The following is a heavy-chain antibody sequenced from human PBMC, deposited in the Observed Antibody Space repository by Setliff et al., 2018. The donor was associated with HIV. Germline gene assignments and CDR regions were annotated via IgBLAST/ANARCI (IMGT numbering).Heavy chain of an antibody. V-gene: IGHV4-39*07. CDR2: ISSSGST. CDR1: GGSIISSSYY. CDR3: ARRRSPPSGFYSKYYMDV. D-gene: IGHD3-22*01. Sequence: SETLSLTCTVSGGSIISSSYYWGWIRQPPGKGLEWIGHISSSGSTNYNPSLNSRVTISVDTSKNQFSLKLTSVTAADTAVYYCARRRSPPSGFYSKYYMDVWGKGTTVTVSS. J-gene: IGHJ6*03.